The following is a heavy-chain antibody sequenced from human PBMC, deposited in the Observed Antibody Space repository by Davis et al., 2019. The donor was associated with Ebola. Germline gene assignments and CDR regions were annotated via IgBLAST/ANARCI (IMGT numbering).Heavy chain of an antibody. J-gene: IGHJ6*02. CDR2: IYYSGST. Sequence: LRLSCPLSGGSISSGGYYWSWIRQHPGKGLEWIGYIYYSGSTYYNPSLKSRVTISVDTSKNQFSLKLSSVTAADTAVYYCARGQIFGVVKYYYYGMDVWGQGTTVTVSS. V-gene: IGHV4-31*03. CDR3: ARGQIFGVVKYYYYGMDV. CDR1: GGSISSGGYY. D-gene: IGHD3-3*01.